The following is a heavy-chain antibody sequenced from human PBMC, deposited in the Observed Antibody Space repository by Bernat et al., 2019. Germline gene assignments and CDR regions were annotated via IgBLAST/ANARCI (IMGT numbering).Heavy chain of an antibody. V-gene: IGHV3-33*01. CDR3: ARDGGYCSSTSCYAVLITYYYYYGMDV. CDR1: GFTFSSYG. D-gene: IGHD2-2*01. CDR2: IWYDGSNK. J-gene: IGHJ6*02. Sequence: QVQLVESGGGVVQPGRSLRLSCAASGFTFSSYGMHWVRQAPGKGLEWVAVIWYDGSNKYYADSVKGRFTISRDNSKNTLYLQMNSLRAEDTAVYYCARDGGYCSSTSCYAVLITYYYYYGMDVWGQGTTVTVSS.